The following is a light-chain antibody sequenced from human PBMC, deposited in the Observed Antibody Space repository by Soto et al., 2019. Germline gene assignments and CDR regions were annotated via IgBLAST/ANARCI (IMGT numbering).Light chain of an antibody. CDR3: QKLNSYPLT. CDR1: QGISSY. CDR2: AAS. V-gene: IGKV1-9*01. Sequence: DIQLTQSPSFLSASVGDRVTITCRASQGISSYLAWYQQKPGKAPKLLIYAASTLQSGVPSRFSGSGSGTEFTLTISSLQSEDFATYYCQKLNSYPLTSGGGTKV. J-gene: IGKJ4*01.